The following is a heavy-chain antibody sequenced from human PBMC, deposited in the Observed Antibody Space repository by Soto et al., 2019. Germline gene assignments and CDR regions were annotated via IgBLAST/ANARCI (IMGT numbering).Heavy chain of an antibody. CDR1: GFTFSVYT. J-gene: IGHJ5*02. Sequence: EAQLVESGGGLVQPGGSLRLSCAASGFTFSVYTMHWGRQSPGKGLEWISSITSSGTTISYADSVKGRFTISRDNAKSSLFPQMDTLRDEDTAVYYCARDGYSTSSDWPWFDPWGQGTLVTVPS. CDR2: ITSSGTTI. CDR3: ARDGYSTSSDWPWFDP. D-gene: IGHD6-6*01. V-gene: IGHV3-48*02.